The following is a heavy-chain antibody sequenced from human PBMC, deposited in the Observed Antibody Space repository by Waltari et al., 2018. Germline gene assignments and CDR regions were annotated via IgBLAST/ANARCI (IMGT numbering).Heavy chain of an antibody. Sequence: EVQLLESGGGLIPPGGSLTLSCAASGFTLTNYAMNWIRQAPGKGLEWVSVIYSGGGAYYADSVKGRFTISRDNSKNTLYLQMSSLRLEDTAVYYCVKETAYGYYFDNWGQGTLVSVSS. D-gene: IGHD3-10*01. J-gene: IGHJ4*02. CDR1: GFTLTNYA. V-gene: IGHV3-23*03. CDR3: VKETAYGYYFDN. CDR2: IYSGGGA.